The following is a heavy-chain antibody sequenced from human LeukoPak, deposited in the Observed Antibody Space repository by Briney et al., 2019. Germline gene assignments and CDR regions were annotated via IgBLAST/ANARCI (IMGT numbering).Heavy chain of an antibody. Sequence: PGGSLRLSCAASGFTFSDYYMSWIRQAPGKGLEWVSYISSSGSTIYYADSVKGRFTISRDNAKNSLYLQMNSLRAEDTAVYYCARSRGSYCSSTSCPTAYWGQGTLVTVSS. CDR3: ARSRGSYCSSTSCPTAY. J-gene: IGHJ4*02. D-gene: IGHD2-2*01. CDR1: GFTFSDYY. CDR2: ISSSGSTI. V-gene: IGHV3-11*04.